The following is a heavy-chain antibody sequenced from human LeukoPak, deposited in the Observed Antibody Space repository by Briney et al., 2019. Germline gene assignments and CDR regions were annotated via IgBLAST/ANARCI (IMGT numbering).Heavy chain of an antibody. CDR2: ISYDESNK. V-gene: IGHV3-30-3*01. D-gene: IGHD6-19*01. CDR3: ARDSYSSGWYYFDY. J-gene: IGHJ4*02. Sequence: GGSLRLSCGASGFTFSIYAMHWARHAPGEGLEGVADISYDESNKYYADSVKGRYTISRDNSKNTLYLQMNTLSAEDAAVYYFARDSYSSGWYYFDYWGQGTLVTVSS. CDR1: GFTFSIYA.